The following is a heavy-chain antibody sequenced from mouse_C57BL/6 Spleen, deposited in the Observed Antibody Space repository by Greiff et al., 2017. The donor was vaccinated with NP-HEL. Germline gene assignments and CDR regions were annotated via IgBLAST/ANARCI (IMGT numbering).Heavy chain of an antibody. Sequence: EVQLQESGPGLVKPSQSLSLTCSVTGYSITSGYYWNWIRQLPGNKLEWMGYISYDGSNNYNPSLKNRIPITRDTSKNQFFLKLNSVTTEDTATYYCASYDYDWFAYWGQGTLVTVSA. CDR3: ASYDYDWFAY. CDR2: ISYDGSN. V-gene: IGHV3-6*01. CDR1: GYSITSGYY. J-gene: IGHJ3*01. D-gene: IGHD2-4*01.